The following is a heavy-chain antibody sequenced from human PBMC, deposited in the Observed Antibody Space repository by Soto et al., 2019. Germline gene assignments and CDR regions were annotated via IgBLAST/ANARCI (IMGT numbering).Heavy chain of an antibody. CDR2: IYYSGST. J-gene: IGHJ3*02. D-gene: IGHD6-13*01. CDR1: GGSISSGGYY. V-gene: IGHV4-31*03. Sequence: QVQLQESGPGLVKPSQTLSLTCTVSGGSISSGGYYWSWIRQHPGKGLEWIGYIYYSGSTYYNPSLKSRVTISVDTSKNQFSLKLSSVTAADTAVYYCAKLCRRGATRSTSCVNAFDIWGQGTMVTVSS. CDR3: AKLCRRGATRSTSCVNAFDI.